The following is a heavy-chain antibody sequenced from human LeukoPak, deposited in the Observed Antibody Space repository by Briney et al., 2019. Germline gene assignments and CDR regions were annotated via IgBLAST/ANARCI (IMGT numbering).Heavy chain of an antibody. CDR2: IYPGDSDT. J-gene: IGHJ4*02. V-gene: IGHV5-51*01. CDR1: GYRFTSCW. Sequence: GESLKISCKGSGYRFTSCWIAWVRQMPGKGLEWMGIIYPGDSDTRYSPSFQGQVTISADKSISTAYLQWSSLKASDTAMYYCATTGGANWGFQYFDYWGQGILVTVSS. D-gene: IGHD7-27*01. CDR3: ATTGGANWGFQYFDY.